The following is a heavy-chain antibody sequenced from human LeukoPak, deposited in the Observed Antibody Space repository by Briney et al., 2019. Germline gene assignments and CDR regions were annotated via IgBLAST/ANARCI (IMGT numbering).Heavy chain of an antibody. D-gene: IGHD1-26*01. CDR3: ARDVGGSLDY. Sequence: GGSLRLSCAASGFTFSTYWMAWVRQAPGKGLEWVANIKGDESAKHQADSVKGRFTISRDNAQNSVYLQMSNLRGEDTAVYYWARDVGGSLDYWGQGPLVTVSP. V-gene: IGHV3-7*01. CDR2: IKGDESAK. CDR1: GFTFSTYW. J-gene: IGHJ4*02.